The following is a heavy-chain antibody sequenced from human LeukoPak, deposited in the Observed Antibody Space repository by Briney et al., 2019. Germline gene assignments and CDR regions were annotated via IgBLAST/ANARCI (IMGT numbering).Heavy chain of an antibody. Sequence: GGSLRLSCTASGFTFSTYWMHWVRQVPGKGLVWVSRINSDGSTTSYADSVKGRFTVSRDNAKNTLWLQMNSLRVEDTAVYYCARGKDTTMFVENSFDPWGQGTLVTVSS. CDR1: GFTFSTYW. CDR2: INSDGSTT. D-gene: IGHD5-18*01. V-gene: IGHV3-74*01. CDR3: ARGKDTTMFVENSFDP. J-gene: IGHJ5*02.